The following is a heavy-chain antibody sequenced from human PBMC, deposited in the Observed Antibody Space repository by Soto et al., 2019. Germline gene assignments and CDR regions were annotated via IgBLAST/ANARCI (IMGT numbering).Heavy chain of an antibody. CDR2: ISGSGRTI. J-gene: IGHJ5*02. CDR3: ARLPFPWGGFDP. D-gene: IGHD3-16*01. Sequence: QVQLVESGGGLVKPGGSLRLSCAASGIVFSDYMSWVRQAPGKGLEWLSYISGSGRTIYSADSVKGRFTSSRDNATNSLYLQMNNVRTEDTAVYYCARLPFPWGGFDPWGQGTLVTVSS. V-gene: IGHV3-11*01. CDR1: GIVFSDY.